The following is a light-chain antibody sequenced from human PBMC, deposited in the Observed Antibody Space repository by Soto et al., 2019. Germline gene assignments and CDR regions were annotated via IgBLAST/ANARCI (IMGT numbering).Light chain of an antibody. Sequence: DIQMTQSPSSLSASVGDRVTITCRASQSITTYLNWYQHKPGKAPKLLICAASSLPSGVPSSFSGSGSQSGFTLTIRTLHPEHSATYYCQQGSRTLFTFGPGAKVDL. J-gene: IGKJ3*01. CDR2: AAS. CDR3: QQGSRTLFT. CDR1: QSITTY. V-gene: IGKV1-39*01.